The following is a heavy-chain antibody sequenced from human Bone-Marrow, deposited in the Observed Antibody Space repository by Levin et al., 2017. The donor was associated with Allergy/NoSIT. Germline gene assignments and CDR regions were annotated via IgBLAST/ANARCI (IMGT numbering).Heavy chain of an antibody. CDR3: ARDSYSNYGMDA. D-gene: IGHD4-11*01. V-gene: IGHV3-48*02. CDR2: IRSGSSAT. CDR1: GFTFSSFS. Sequence: GGSLRLSCAASGFTFSSFSMNWVRQAPGKGREGRSYIRSGSSATYYATSVKGRFTISRDNAKNALFLQMDSLRDGDTAIYYCARDSYSNYGMDAWGQGTTVTVSS. J-gene: IGHJ6*02.